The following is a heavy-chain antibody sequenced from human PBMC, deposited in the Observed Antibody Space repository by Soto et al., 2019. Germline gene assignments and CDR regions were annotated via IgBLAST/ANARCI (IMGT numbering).Heavy chain of an antibody. CDR1: GFTFSSYS. Sequence: GGSLRLSCAASGFTFSSYSMNWVRQAPGKGLEWVSSISSSSSYIYYADSVKGRFTISRDNAKNSLYLQMNSLRAEDTAVYYCARDGNYDFWSGSSYYYGMDVWGQGTTVTVSS. CDR3: ARDGNYDFWSGSSYYYGMDV. V-gene: IGHV3-21*01. CDR2: ISSSSSYI. J-gene: IGHJ6*02. D-gene: IGHD3-3*01.